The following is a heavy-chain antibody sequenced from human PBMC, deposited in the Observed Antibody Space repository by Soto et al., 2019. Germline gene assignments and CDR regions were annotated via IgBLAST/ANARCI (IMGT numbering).Heavy chain of an antibody. CDR3: ARDKIPGLFDY. V-gene: IGHV4-59*12. CDR2: IYYTGST. CDR1: GDSIWNNY. Sequence: SETLSLTCTVSGDSIWNNYWSWIRQPPWKGLEWVGYIYYTGSTKYNPSLKSRVTISVDTSKNQVSLKLTSVTAADTAVYYCARDKIPGLFDYWGQGTLVTVSS. D-gene: IGHD2-21*01. J-gene: IGHJ4*02.